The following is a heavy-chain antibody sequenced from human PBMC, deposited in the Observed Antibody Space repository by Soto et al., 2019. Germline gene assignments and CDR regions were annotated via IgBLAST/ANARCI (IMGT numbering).Heavy chain of an antibody. CDR2: INPNSGGT. CDR1: GYTFTGYY. CDR3: ARGFRYCSGGSCTRPEYFQH. Sequence: GASVKVSCKASGYTFTGYYMHWVRQAPGQGLEWMGWINPNSGGTNYAQKFQGRVTMTRDTSLSTAYMELSRLRSDDTAVYYCARGFRYCSGGSCTRPEYFQHWGQGTLVTVSS. J-gene: IGHJ1*01. D-gene: IGHD2-15*01. V-gene: IGHV1-2*02.